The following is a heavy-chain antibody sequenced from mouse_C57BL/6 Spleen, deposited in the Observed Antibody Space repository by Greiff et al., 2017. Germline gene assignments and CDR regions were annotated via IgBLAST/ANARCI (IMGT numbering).Heavy chain of an antibody. J-gene: IGHJ2*01. CDR1: GFSLSTSGMG. V-gene: IGHV8-12*01. CDR3: ARRGYYGRSCYFDY. Sequence: QVTLKESGPGILQSSQTLSLTCSFSGFSLSTSGMGVSWIRQPSGKGLEWLAHIYWDDDNRYNHSLKNRLTISKDTSRNQVFLKITNVDTADTATYYWARRGYYGRSCYFDYWGQGTTLTVSS. D-gene: IGHD1-1*01. CDR2: IYWDDDN.